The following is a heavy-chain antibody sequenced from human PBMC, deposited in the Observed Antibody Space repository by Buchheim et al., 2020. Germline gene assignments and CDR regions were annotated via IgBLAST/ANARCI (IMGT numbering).Heavy chain of an antibody. J-gene: IGHJ6*02. Sequence: EVQLVESGGGLVQPGGSLRLSCAASGFTFSSYSMNWVRQAPGKGLEWVSYISSSSSTIYYADSVKGRFNMSRDNAKNSLYLQMNSLRAEDTAVYYCARDSEDSGSYRSSYYYYGMDVWGQGTT. CDR3: ARDSEDSGSYRSSYYYYGMDV. CDR1: GFTFSSYS. D-gene: IGHD1-26*01. V-gene: IGHV3-48*04. CDR2: ISSSSSTI.